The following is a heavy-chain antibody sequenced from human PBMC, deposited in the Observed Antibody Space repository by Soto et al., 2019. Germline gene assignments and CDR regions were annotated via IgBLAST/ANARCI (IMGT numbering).Heavy chain of an antibody. CDR3: AREATIRGDDY. CDR2: MNPDSGNT. J-gene: IGHJ4*02. D-gene: IGHD5-12*01. CDR1: GYTFTSYD. Sequence: QVQLVQSGAEVKKPGASVKVSCKASGYTFTSYDINWARQATGHGVEWMGWMNPDSGNTGYAQKFQGRVTMTRNTSIITAYMELSSLRSEYTAVYYSAREATIRGDDYWGQGTRVTVSS. V-gene: IGHV1-8*01.